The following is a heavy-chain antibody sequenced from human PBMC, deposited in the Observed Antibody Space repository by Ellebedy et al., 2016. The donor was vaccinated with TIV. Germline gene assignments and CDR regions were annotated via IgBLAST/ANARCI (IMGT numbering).Heavy chain of an antibody. CDR2: TYYRPNWYN. CDR3: ARAQAPTYYYDSSGYWYFDY. D-gene: IGHD3-22*01. CDR1: GDSVSSNSAA. Sequence: MPSETLSLTCAISGDSVSSNSAAWNWIRQSPSRGLEWLGRTYYRPNWYNDYAVSVKSRITINPDTSKNQFSLQLNSVTPEDTAVYYCARAQAPTYYYDSSGYWYFDYWGQGTLVTVSS. J-gene: IGHJ4*02. V-gene: IGHV6-1*01.